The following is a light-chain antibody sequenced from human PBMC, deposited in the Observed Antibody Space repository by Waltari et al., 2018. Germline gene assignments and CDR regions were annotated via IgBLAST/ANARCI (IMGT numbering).Light chain of an antibody. Sequence: QLVLTQSPSASASLGASVKLTCTLSSGHSSNVIAWHQQQQEKGPRYLMKVNSDGSHSKGDEMPDRFSGSSSWAERYLTISSLQSEDEADYYCQTGGHGTWVFGGGTKLTVL. CDR3: QTGGHGTWV. V-gene: IGLV4-69*01. CDR2: VNSDGSH. CDR1: SGHSSNV. J-gene: IGLJ3*02.